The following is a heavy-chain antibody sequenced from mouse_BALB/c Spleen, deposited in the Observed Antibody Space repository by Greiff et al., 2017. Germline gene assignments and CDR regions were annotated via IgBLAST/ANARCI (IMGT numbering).Heavy chain of an antibody. Sequence: VQLQQSGPSLVKPSQTLSLTCSVTGDSITSGYWNWVRKFPGNKLEYMGYISYSGSTYYNPSLKSRISIIRDTSKNQYYLQLNSVTTEDTATYYCARSDYGNYAWYFDVWGAGTTVTVSS. D-gene: IGHD2-1*01. CDR3: ARSDYGNYAWYFDV. J-gene: IGHJ1*01. V-gene: IGHV3-8*02. CDR2: ISYSGST. CDR1: GDSITSGY.